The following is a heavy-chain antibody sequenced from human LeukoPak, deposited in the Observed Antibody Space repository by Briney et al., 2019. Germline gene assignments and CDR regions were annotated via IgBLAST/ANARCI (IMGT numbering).Heavy chain of an antibody. D-gene: IGHD4-17*01. Sequence: PSETLSLTCTVSGGSISSSTYYWGWIRQPAGKGLEWIGRISSSGSTNYNPSLKSRVTISVDTSKNQFSLKLSSVTAADTAVYYCAREDYGDRRYSNWGQGALVTVSS. J-gene: IGHJ4*02. V-gene: IGHV4-61*02. CDR2: ISSSGST. CDR1: GGSISSSTYY. CDR3: AREDYGDRRYSN.